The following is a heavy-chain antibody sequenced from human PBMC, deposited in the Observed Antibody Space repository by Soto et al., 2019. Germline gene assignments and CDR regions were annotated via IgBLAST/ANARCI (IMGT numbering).Heavy chain of an antibody. CDR2: IYYSGST. CDR1: GGSISSSSYY. D-gene: IGHD3-22*01. CDR3: ARLYDSSGYYRL. V-gene: IGHV4-39*01. J-gene: IGHJ4*02. Sequence: QLLESGPGLVKPSETLSLTCTVSGGSISSSSYYWGWIRQPPGKGLEWIGSIYYSGSTYYNPSLKSRVTISVDTSKNQFSLKLSSVTAADTAVYYCARLYDSSGYYRLWGQGTLVTVSS.